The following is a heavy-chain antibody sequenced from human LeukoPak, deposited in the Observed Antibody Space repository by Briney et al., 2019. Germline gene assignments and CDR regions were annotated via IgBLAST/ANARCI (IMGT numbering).Heavy chain of an antibody. J-gene: IGHJ4*02. V-gene: IGHV4-39*01. Sequence: SDTLSLPCTVSGRSISTISSRTYYWGRIRQAPGKGLEWFGRLFYGGNSHYNPSLKGRATLSVYTSNNQFSLKLTSVTAADAAVYFCARQLPTAAADTRGYFDYWGQGTVVTVSS. CDR3: ARQLPTAAADTRGYFDY. CDR2: LFYGGNS. CDR1: GRSISTISSRTYY. D-gene: IGHD6-13*01.